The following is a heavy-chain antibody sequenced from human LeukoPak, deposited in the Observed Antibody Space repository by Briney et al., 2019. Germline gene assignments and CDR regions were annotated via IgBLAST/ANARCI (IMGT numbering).Heavy chain of an antibody. Sequence: GESLKISCKGSEYSFTSYWIGWVRQMPGKGLEWMGIIYPADSDTRYSPSFQGQVTISADKSISTAYLQWSSLKASDTAMYYCARGFYDYVWGSYRSPLFDYWGQGTLVTVSS. D-gene: IGHD3-16*02. CDR2: IYPADSDT. CDR1: EYSFTSYW. V-gene: IGHV5-51*01. CDR3: ARGFYDYVWGSYRSPLFDY. J-gene: IGHJ4*02.